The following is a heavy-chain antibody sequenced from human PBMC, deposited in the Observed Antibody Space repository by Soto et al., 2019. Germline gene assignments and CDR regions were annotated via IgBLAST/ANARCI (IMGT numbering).Heavy chain of an antibody. V-gene: IGHV4-31*03. CDR3: ARVGVSGSYYPLDY. D-gene: IGHD3-10*01. J-gene: IGHJ4*02. CDR2: IYYSGST. Sequence: QVQLQESGPGLVKPSQTLSLTCTVSGASISSGGYYWSWIRQHPGKGLEWIGYIYYSGSTYYNPSLKGRIPLAVDPPKIQSPRKRPSVTAADTAVYYCARVGVSGSYYPLDYWGQGTLVTVSS. CDR1: GASISSGGYY.